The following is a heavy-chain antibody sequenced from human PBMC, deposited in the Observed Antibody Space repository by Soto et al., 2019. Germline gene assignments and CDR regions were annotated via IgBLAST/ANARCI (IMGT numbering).Heavy chain of an antibody. J-gene: IGHJ4*02. CDR1: SGSISSYY. V-gene: IGHV4-59*01. Sequence: PSETLSLTCTVSSGSISSYYWNWIRQPPGKGLEWIGSIYYSGNTNYSPSLKSRVTISVDTSKKQFSLKLTSVTAADTAMYYCARGXCXXXXXXEXDXXGQGTLVXVS. CDR3: ARGXCXXXXXXEXDX. CDR2: IYYSGNT.